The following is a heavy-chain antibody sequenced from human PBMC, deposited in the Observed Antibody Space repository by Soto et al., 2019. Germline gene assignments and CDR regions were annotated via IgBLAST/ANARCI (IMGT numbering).Heavy chain of an antibody. Sequence: QVQLQESGPGLVKPSETLSLTCTVSGGSISTYYWSWIRQPPGKGLEWIGYIYYSGSTNYNPSLKSRVTISVDTSKTQFSLKLSSVTAADTAVYYCARTTTVTTHDAFDIWGQGTMVTVSS. CDR1: GGSISTYY. J-gene: IGHJ3*02. CDR3: ARTTTVTTHDAFDI. D-gene: IGHD4-17*01. V-gene: IGHV4-59*01. CDR2: IYYSGST.